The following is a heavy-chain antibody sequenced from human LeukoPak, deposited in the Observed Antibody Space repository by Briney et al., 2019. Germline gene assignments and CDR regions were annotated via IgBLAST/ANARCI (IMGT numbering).Heavy chain of an antibody. D-gene: IGHD3-3*01. V-gene: IGHV4-38-2*02. CDR1: GYSISSGYY. CDR3: ARDGSIRDFWSGPDPYYFDY. J-gene: IGHJ4*02. CDR2: IYHSGST. Sequence: SETLSLTCTVSGYSISSGYYWGWIRQPPGKGLEWIGSIYHSGSTYYNPSLKSRVTISVDTSKNQFSLKLSSVTAADTAVYYCARDGSIRDFWSGPDPYYFDYWGQGTLATVSS.